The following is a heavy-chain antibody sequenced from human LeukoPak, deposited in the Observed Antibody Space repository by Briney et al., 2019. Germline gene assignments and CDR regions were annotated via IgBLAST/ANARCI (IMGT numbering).Heavy chain of an antibody. CDR2: VHYDGKDK. CDR1: GFTFSRNG. CDR3: AKDFSYAIDY. J-gene: IGHJ4*02. V-gene: IGHV3-30*02. D-gene: IGHD3-16*01. Sequence: GGSLRLSCAASGFTFSRNGMHWVRQAPGKGLEWVAYVHYDGKDKYYADSVKGRFTVSKDNSKNTVYLQMNSLRPEDTAIYYCAKDFSYAIDYWGQGTLVTVSS.